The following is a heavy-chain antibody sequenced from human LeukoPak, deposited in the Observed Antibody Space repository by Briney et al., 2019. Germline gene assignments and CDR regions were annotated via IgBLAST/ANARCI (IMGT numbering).Heavy chain of an antibody. CDR3: VREWFLARYS. CDR2: IDEGGNKV. J-gene: IGHJ4*02. CDR1: GFTFSDHW. V-gene: IGHV3-7*01. D-gene: IGHD3-10*01. Sequence: GGSLKLSCTASGFTFSDHWMTWVRQAPGKGLEWVANIDEGGNKVYYAESVKGRFTISRDNAKNSVFLQMNSLRAEDTAVYYCVREWFLARYSWGQGALVTVSS.